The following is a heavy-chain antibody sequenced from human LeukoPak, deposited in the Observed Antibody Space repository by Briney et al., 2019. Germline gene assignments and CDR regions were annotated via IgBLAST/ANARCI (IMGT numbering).Heavy chain of an antibody. CDR3: ARAMQLHFDY. CDR2: IWYDGSNK. V-gene: IGHV3-33*01. CDR1: GFTFSTYG. D-gene: IGHD6-6*01. J-gene: IGHJ4*02. Sequence: GRSLRLSCAASGFTFSTYGMHWVRQAPGKGLEWVAVIWYDGSNKYYADSVKGRFTISRDNAKNSLYLQMNSLRAEDTAVYYCARAMQLHFDYWGQGTLVTVSS.